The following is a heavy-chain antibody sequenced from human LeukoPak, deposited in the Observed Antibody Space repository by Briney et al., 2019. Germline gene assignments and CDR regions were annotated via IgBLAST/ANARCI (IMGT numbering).Heavy chain of an antibody. D-gene: IGHD6-19*01. CDR1: GFTFSSYG. J-gene: IGHJ4*02. CDR3: AKEEPGCSSGWYPAFDY. CDR2: IRYDGSNK. Sequence: GGSLRLSCAASGFTFSSYGMHWVRQAPGKGLEWVAFIRYDGSNKYYADSVKGRFTISRDNSKNTLYLQMNSLRAEDTAVYYCAKEEPGCSSGWYPAFDYWGQGTLVTVSS. V-gene: IGHV3-30*02.